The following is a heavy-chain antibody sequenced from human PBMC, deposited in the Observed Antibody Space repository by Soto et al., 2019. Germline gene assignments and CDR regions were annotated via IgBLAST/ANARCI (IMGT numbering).Heavy chain of an antibody. CDR2: IYPGDSGT. D-gene: IGHD3-22*01. V-gene: IGHV5-51*01. Sequence: EVQLVQSGAEVKKPGESLKISCKGSGYSFTSYWIGWVRQMPGKGLEWMGIIYPGDSGTRYSPSFQGQVTISADKSISTAYLQWSSLKASDTAMYYCARLPTYYYDSSGYYWGWFDPWGQGTLVTVSS. CDR1: GYSFTSYW. J-gene: IGHJ5*02. CDR3: ARLPTYYYDSSGYYWGWFDP.